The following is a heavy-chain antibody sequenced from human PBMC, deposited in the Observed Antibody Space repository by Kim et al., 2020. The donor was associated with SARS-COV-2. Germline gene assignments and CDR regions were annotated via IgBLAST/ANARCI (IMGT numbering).Heavy chain of an antibody. CDR1: GGSISSYY. CDR2: IYYSGST. D-gene: IGHD3-22*01. J-gene: IGHJ6*02. CDR3: ARSLTYYYDSSGYSSQLYYYGMDV. V-gene: IGHV4-59*13. Sequence: SETLSLTCTVSGGSISSYYWSWIRQPPGKGLEWIGYIYYSGSTNYNPSLKSRVTISVDTSKNQFSLKLSSVTAADTAVYYCARSLTYYYDSSGYSSQLYYYGMDVWGQGTTVTVSS.